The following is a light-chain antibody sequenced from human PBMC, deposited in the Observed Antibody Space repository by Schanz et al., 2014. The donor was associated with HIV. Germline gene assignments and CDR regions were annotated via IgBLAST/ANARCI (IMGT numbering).Light chain of an antibody. Sequence: QSVLTQPPSASGTPGQSVTISCSGSSSSIKTNTVNWFQQLPGTAPQLLIYNTYHRPSGVPDRFSGSGSGASASLAISGLQSEDEADYYCAGWDDSLKVWVFGGGTKLTVL. CDR1: SSSIKTNT. CDR3: AGWDDSLKVWV. CDR2: NTY. V-gene: IGLV1-44*01. J-gene: IGLJ3*02.